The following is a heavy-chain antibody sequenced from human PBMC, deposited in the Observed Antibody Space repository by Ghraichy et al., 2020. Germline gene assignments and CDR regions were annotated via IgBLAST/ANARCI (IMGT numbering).Heavy chain of an antibody. V-gene: IGHV4-39*02. D-gene: IGHD6-25*01. CDR1: GGSISTTSYH. Sequence: NPSLTCTVSGGSISTTSYHWGWVRQPPGKGLEWIGSIFYSGNTYYSPSLQSRVTISVDTSKNRFSPTLSSMTAADTAVYFCTREAAGTADYWGQGTLVTVSS. CDR3: TREAAGTADY. CDR2: IFYSGNT. J-gene: IGHJ4*02.